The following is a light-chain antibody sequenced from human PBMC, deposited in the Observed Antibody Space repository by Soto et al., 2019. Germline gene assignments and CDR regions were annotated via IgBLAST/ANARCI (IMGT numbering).Light chain of an antibody. V-gene: IGLV2-14*01. CDR2: DVS. CDR3: SSYASTNTQV. J-gene: IGLJ2*01. Sequence: QSALTQPASVSGSRGQSITVSCIGTSSDVGGYNYVSWYQQHPDKAPKLMIYDVSNRPSGVSNRFSGSKSGNTASLTISGLQAEDEAYSYCSSYASTNTQVFGGGTKLTVL. CDR1: SSDVGGYNY.